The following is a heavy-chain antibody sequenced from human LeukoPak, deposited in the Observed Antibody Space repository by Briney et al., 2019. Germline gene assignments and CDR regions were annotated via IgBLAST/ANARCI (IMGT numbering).Heavy chain of an antibody. D-gene: IGHD5-12*01. CDR3: ARGSASGIYPIDY. CDR2: INHLGRT. Sequence: SETLSLTCAVYGGSFSVYYWSWIRQPPGKGLEWIAEINHLGRTNYNPSLKSRATISIDTSKNQVFLKLSSVTAADTAVYYCARGSASGIYPIDYWGQGTLVTVPS. J-gene: IGHJ4*02. CDR1: GGSFSVYY. V-gene: IGHV4-34*01.